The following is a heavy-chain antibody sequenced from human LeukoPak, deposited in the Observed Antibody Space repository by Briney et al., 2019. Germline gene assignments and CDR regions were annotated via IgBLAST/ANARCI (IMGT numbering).Heavy chain of an antibody. CDR2: IYYSGST. J-gene: IGHJ4*02. CDR3: ARLLAAGYDY. V-gene: IGHV4-59*08. D-gene: IGHD6-13*01. CDR1: GGSISSYY. Sequence: SETLPLTCTVSGGSISSYYWSWIRQPPGKGLEWIGYIYYSGSTNYNPSLKSRVTISVDTSKNQFSLKLSSVTAADTAVYYCARLLAAGYDYWGQGTLVTVSS.